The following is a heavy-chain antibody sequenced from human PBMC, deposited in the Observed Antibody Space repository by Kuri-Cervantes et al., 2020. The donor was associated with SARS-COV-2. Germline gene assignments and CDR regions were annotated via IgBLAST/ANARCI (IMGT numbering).Heavy chain of an antibody. V-gene: IGHV1-69*04. D-gene: IGHD3-10*01. CDR3: ARATPSGPTTPGI. CDR1: GGTFSSYA. J-gene: IGHJ3*02. CDR2: IIPILGIA. Sequence: SVKVSCKASGGTFSSYAISWVRQAPGQGLEWMGRIIPILGIANYAQKFQGRVTITADKSTSTAYMELSSLRSEDTSVYYCARATPSGPTTPGIWGQGTMVTVSS.